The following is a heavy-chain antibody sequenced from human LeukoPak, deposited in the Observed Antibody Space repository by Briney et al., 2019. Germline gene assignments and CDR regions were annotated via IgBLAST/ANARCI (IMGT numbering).Heavy chain of an antibody. J-gene: IGHJ4*02. V-gene: IGHV1-2*02. CDR1: GYTFIGYY. CDR3: AGLVVIAARPYLIGY. Sequence: GASVKVSCKASGYTFIGYYMHWVRQAPGQGLEWMGWINPNSGGTNYAQKFQGRVTMTRDTSISTAYMELSRLRSDDTAVYYCAGLVVIAARPYLIGYWGQGTLVTVSS. D-gene: IGHD6-6*01. CDR2: INPNSGGT.